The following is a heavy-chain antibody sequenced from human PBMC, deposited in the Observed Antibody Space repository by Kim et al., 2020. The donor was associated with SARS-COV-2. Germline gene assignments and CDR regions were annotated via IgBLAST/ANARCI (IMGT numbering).Heavy chain of an antibody. D-gene: IGHD3-22*01. CDR3: AKDMGRRYYDSSGYFDFDL. CDR2: ISGSGGGT. Sequence: GGSLRLSCAASGFTFSSYAMSWVRQAPGKGLEWVSAISGSGGGTYYADSVKGRFTISRDNSKNTLYLQMNSLRAEDTAVYYCAKDMGRRYYDSSGYFDFDLWGRGTLVTVSS. V-gene: IGHV3-23*01. CDR1: GFTFSSYA. J-gene: IGHJ2*01.